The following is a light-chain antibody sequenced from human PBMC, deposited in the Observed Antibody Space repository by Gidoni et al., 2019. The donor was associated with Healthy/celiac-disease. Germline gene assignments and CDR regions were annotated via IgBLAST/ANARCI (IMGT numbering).Light chain of an antibody. CDR2: GAS. Sequence: PATLSVSPGERATLSCRASQSVSSNLAWYQQKPGQAPRLLIYGASTRATGIPARFSGSGSGTEFTLTISSLQSEDFAVYYCQQYNNWPYTFGQGTKLEIK. V-gene: IGKV3-15*01. J-gene: IGKJ2*01. CDR1: QSVSSN. CDR3: QQYNNWPYT.